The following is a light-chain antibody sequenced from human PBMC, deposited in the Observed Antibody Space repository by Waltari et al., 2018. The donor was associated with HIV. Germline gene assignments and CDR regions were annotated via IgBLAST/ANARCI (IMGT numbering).Light chain of an antibody. V-gene: IGLV2-14*03. CDR1: SSHVGRYNY. Sequence: QSALTQPASVSGSPGQSITISCTGTSSHVGRYNYVSWYQQHPGKAPKLLIYEVSNRPSGVSNRFSGSKSGNTASLTISGLQAEDEALYYCSSYTVTGTLNWVFGGGTKLTVL. CDR3: SSYTVTGTLNWV. J-gene: IGLJ3*02. CDR2: EVS.